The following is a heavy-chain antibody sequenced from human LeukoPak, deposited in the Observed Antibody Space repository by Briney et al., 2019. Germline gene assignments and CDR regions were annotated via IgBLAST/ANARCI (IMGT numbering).Heavy chain of an antibody. CDR3: ARRSGIAVAGAFDY. CDR1: GFTSSTYS. D-gene: IGHD6-19*01. CDR2: ISGSGDST. V-gene: IGHV3-23*01. J-gene: IGHJ4*02. Sequence: GGSLRLSCAASGFTSSTYSMNWVRQAPGKGQEWVSGISGSGDSTYYADSVKGRFTISRDNSKNTLYLQMNSLRAEDTAVYYCARRSGIAVAGAFDYWGQGTLVTVSS.